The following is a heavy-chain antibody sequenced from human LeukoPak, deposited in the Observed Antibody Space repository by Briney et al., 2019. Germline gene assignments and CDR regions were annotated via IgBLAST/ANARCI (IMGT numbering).Heavy chain of an antibody. CDR1: GGSISSGDYY. CDR2: IYYSGST. V-gene: IGHV4-30-4*01. D-gene: IGHD3-22*01. Sequence: KPSETLSLTCTVSGGSISSGDYYWSGIRQPPGKGLEGIGYIYYSGSTYYNPSLKSRVTISVDTSTNQFSLKLSSVTAADTAVYYCARETDQYYYDSGGSYYYGMDVWGQGTTVTVSS. CDR3: ARETDQYYYDSGGSYYYGMDV. J-gene: IGHJ6*02.